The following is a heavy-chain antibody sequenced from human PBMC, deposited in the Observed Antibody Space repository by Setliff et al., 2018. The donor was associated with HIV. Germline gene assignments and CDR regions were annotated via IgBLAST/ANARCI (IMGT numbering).Heavy chain of an antibody. J-gene: IGHJ3*02. D-gene: IGHD5-18*01. V-gene: IGHV4-39*07. Sequence: PETLSLTCTVSGGFISSSSYYWGWIRQPPGKGLEWIGSIYYSGGTYCNPSLKSRVTISVDTSKNQYSLKLSSVTAADTAVYYCARDQGYSYGFYAFDIWGQGTMVTVSS. CDR1: GGFISSSSYY. CDR3: ARDQGYSYGFYAFDI. CDR2: IYYSGGT.